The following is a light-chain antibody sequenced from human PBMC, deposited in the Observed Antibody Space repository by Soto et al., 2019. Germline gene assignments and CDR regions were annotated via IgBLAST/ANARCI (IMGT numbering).Light chain of an antibody. V-gene: IGLV2-14*01. Sequence: QSALTQPASVSGSPGQSITISCTGRGRDIGAYDYVSWYQQHPGKAPKLIIYGVKNRPSGVSNRFSASKSAFTASLTISGLQTEDEADYYFSSYTTSYFYVFGPGTKVTVL. CDR2: GVK. J-gene: IGLJ1*01. CDR1: GRDIGAYDY. CDR3: SSYTTSYFYV.